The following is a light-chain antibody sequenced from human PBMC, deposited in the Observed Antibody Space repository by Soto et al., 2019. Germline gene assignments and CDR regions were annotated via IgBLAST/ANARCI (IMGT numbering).Light chain of an antibody. J-gene: IGKJ3*01. CDR1: QTINSY. Sequence: DIQMTQSPSSLSASVGDTVTITCRASQTINSYLNWYQQKPGQAPKLLIYVASSLQIGVPSRFSGRGSGTDFTLTISSLEPEDFATYYCQQSYNIPLTFGPGNKVDF. CDR3: QQSYNIPLT. V-gene: IGKV1-39*01. CDR2: VAS.